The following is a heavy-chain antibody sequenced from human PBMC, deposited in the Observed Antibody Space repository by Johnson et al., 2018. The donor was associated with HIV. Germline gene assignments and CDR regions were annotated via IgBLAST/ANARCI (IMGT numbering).Heavy chain of an antibody. V-gene: IGHV3-23*04. CDR1: GFSFSSYA. CDR3: ARYSSSSRDTFDI. Sequence: VQLVESGGGLVQPGGSLRLSCAASGFSFSSYAMSWVRQAPGKGLEWVSAISNSGGDTYYADSVKGRFTISRDNSKNTLYLQMNGLRADDTAVYYCARYSSSSRDTFDIWDQGTMVTVSS. J-gene: IGHJ3*02. D-gene: IGHD6-13*01. CDR2: ISNSGGDT.